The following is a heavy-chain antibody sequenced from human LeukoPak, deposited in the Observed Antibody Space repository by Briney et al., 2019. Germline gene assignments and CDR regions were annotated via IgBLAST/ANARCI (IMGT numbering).Heavy chain of an antibody. V-gene: IGHV4-59*01. CDR2: IYYSGST. Sequence: SETLSLTCTVSGGSISSYYWSWIRQPPGKGLEWIGYIYYSGSTNYNPSLKSRVTISVDTSKNQFSLKLSSVTAADTAVYYCVRVYDSSGWYERYYYYGMDVWGQGTTVTVSS. J-gene: IGHJ6*02. D-gene: IGHD6-19*01. CDR1: GGSISSYY. CDR3: VRVYDSSGWYERYYYYGMDV.